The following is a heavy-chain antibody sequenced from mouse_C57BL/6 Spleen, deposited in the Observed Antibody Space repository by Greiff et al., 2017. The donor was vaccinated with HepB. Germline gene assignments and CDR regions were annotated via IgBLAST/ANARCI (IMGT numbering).Heavy chain of an antibody. J-gene: IGHJ4*01. CDR2: INPGSGGT. CDR3: ARSLYYGNSAMDY. Sequence: VQLQQSGAELVRPGTSVKVSCKASGYAFTNYLIEWVKQRPGQGLEWIGVINPGSGGTNYNEKFKGKATLTADKSSSTAYMQLSSLTSEDSAVYFCARSLYYGNSAMDYWGQGTSVTVSS. D-gene: IGHD2-1*01. V-gene: IGHV1-54*01. CDR1: GYAFTNYL.